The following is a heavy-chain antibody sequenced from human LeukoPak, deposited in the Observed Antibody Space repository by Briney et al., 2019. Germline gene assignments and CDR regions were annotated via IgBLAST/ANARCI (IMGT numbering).Heavy chain of an antibody. CDR2: ISDSGGGT. J-gene: IGHJ4*02. D-gene: IGHD3-3*01. CDR3: AKDPTLEWLDRFFDY. CDR1: GFTFSNYA. Sequence: PGGSLRLSCAASGFTFSNYAMTWVRQAPEKGLKWVSSISDSGGGTHYEDSVKGRFTISRDNSKNTLYLQMNSLRAEDTAVYYCAKDPTLEWLDRFFDYWGQGTLVTVSS. V-gene: IGHV3-23*01.